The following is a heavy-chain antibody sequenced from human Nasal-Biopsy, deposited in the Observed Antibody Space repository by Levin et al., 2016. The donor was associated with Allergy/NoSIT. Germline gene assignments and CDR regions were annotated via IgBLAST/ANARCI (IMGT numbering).Heavy chain of an antibody. D-gene: IGHD1-26*01. CDR1: GGSMISYY. CDR3: ARGQWEETHYDY. CDR2: IHYTGSS. V-gene: IGHV4-59*08. J-gene: IGHJ4*02. Sequence: SETLSLTCTVSGGSMISYYWSWIRQTPGKGLEWIGYIHYTGSSKYNPSLKGRVAISTDTSKSQFSLKLTSVSAADTAVYYCARGQWEETHYDYWGQGTLVTVSS.